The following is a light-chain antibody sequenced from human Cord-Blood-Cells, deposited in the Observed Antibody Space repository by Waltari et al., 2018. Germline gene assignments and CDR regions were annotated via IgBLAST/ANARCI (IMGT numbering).Light chain of an antibody. Sequence: QSALTQPASVSGSPGQSITISCTGTSSDVGSYNLVSWYQQHPGKAPKLMIYEGSKRPSGVSNLFSGSKSGNTASLTISGRQAEDEADYYCCSYAGSSTLVFGGGTKLTVL. J-gene: IGLJ3*02. CDR2: EGS. V-gene: IGLV2-23*01. CDR3: CSYAGSSTLV. CDR1: SSDVGSYNL.